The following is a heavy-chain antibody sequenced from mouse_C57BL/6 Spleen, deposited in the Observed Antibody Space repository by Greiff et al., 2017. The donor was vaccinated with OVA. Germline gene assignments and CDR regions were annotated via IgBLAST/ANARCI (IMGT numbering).Heavy chain of an antibody. Sequence: EVKVVESGGGLVKPGGSLKLSCAASGFTFSSYAMSWVRQTPEQRLEWVATISDGGSNTYYPDNVKGRFTISRDNTTNNLYLQMSHLKSEATAMYYCASDTTVPLAYWGQGTLVTVSA. D-gene: IGHD1-1*01. V-gene: IGHV5-4*03. CDR1: GFTFSSYA. CDR3: ASDTTVPLAY. CDR2: ISDGGSNT. J-gene: IGHJ3*01.